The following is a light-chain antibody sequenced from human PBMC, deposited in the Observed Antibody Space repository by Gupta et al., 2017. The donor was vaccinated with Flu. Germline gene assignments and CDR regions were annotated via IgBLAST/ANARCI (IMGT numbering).Light chain of an antibody. CDR2: SNN. J-gene: IGLJ1*01. CDR3: AAWDDSLNSYV. CDR1: NSNIGSNT. V-gene: IGLV1-44*01. Sequence: QSVLTQPPAASETTGQRVTISCSGSNSNIGSNTVNWYTQLPGTAPKLLIYSNNQRPSGVPDRFTGSKSGTSASLAISGLQSKDEADYYCAAWDDSLNSYVFGTGPKVTVV.